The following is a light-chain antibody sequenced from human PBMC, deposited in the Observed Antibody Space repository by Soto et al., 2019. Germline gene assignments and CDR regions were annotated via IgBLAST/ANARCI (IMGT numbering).Light chain of an antibody. CDR1: SSDVGGYNY. J-gene: IGLJ3*02. Sequence: QSALTQPASVSGSPGQSITISCTGTSSDVGGYNYVSWYQQHPGKAPKLMISDVSKRPSGVSNRFSGSKSGNTASLTISGLQAEEEADYDCSSYTGSSTLRFGGGTKLTVL. CDR2: DVS. V-gene: IGLV2-14*01. CDR3: SSYTGSSTLR.